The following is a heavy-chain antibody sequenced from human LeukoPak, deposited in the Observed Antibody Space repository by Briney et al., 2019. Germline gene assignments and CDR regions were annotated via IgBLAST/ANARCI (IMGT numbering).Heavy chain of an antibody. CDR3: ATDPATVGVTTRDY. V-gene: IGHV3-23*01. CDR1: GITLNIFA. D-gene: IGHD1-26*01. Sequence: GGSLRLSCAASGITLNIFAMNWVRQAPGKGLEWVSAITRSGTNTFYRDSVKGRFTVSRDNSKNTIFLQMNTLRTDDTAVYFCATDPATVGVTTRDYWGQGTPVTVSS. CDR2: ITRSGTNT. J-gene: IGHJ4*02.